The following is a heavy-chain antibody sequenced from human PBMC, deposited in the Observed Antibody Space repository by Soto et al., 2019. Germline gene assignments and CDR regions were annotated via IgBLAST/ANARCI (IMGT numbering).Heavy chain of an antibody. CDR2: VNPKTGNT. V-gene: IGHV1-8*01. J-gene: IGHJ4*02. CDR1: GYTFTNYD. Sequence: QVQLVPAGSEVKKPGASVKVSCTASGYTFTNYDLHGVRQASGQGLEWMGWVNPKTGNTAYAQKFQGRVTMSRDTSVTAAYMELSSLTSEDTAVYFCARSDYGDLDYWGQGTRVTVSS. CDR3: ARSDYGDLDY. D-gene: IGHD4-17*01.